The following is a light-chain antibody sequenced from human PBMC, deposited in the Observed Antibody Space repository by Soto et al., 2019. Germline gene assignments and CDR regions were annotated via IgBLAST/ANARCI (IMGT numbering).Light chain of an antibody. CDR3: SQYGSAPGT. Sequence: EIVLTQSPGTLSLSPGERATLSCRASESVSSTHLAWYQQKPGQAPRLLIHSASNRATGVPDRFSGSGSGTVFTLIISRLEPEDFAVYYCSQYGSAPGTFDQGTKVEIK. V-gene: IGKV3-20*01. CDR1: ESVSSTH. J-gene: IGKJ1*01. CDR2: SAS.